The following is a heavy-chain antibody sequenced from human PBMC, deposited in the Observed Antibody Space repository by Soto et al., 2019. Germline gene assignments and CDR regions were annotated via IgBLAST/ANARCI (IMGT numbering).Heavy chain of an antibody. CDR2: ISGSGGST. D-gene: IGHD3-22*01. CDR1: GFTFSIYA. V-gene: IGHV3-23*01. Sequence: PGGSLRLSCAASGFTFSIYAMSWVRHAPGKGLEWVSAISGSGGSTYYADSVKGRFTISRDNSKNTLYLQMNSLRAEDTAVYYCAKDHYDSSPYYYYGMDVWGQGTTVTVSS. CDR3: AKDHYDSSPYYYYGMDV. J-gene: IGHJ6*02.